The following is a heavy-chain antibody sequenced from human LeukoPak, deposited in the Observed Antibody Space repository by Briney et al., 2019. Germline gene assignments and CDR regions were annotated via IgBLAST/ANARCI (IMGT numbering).Heavy chain of an antibody. V-gene: IGHV3-23*01. CDR1: EFTFNSYA. CDR3: AKNRGHCVDGVCHNYYYMDV. J-gene: IGHJ6*03. CDR2: VSGSAGRT. D-gene: IGHD2-8*02. Sequence: GGSMRLSCVASEFTFNSYAMTWVRQAPGKGLEWVSTVSGSAGRTDYADSVKGRFTISRDNLKNTLYLQMNGLRAEDTAVYYCAKNRGHCVDGVCHNYYYMDVWGKGTTVTVSS.